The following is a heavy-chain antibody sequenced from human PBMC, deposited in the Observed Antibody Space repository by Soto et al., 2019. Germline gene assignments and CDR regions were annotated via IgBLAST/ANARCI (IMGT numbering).Heavy chain of an antibody. Sequence: PGESLKISCKGSGYSFTSYWISWVRQMPGKGLEWMGRIDPSDSYTNYSPSFQGHVTISADKSISTAYLQWSSLKASDTAMYYCARQTRIAVAGTYYFDYWGQGTLFTVSS. CDR1: GYSFTSYW. V-gene: IGHV5-10-1*01. J-gene: IGHJ4*02. D-gene: IGHD6-19*01. CDR3: ARQTRIAVAGTYYFDY. CDR2: IDPSDSYT.